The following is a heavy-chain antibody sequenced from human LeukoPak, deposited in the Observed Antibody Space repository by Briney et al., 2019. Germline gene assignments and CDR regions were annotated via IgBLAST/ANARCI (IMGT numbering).Heavy chain of an antibody. CDR1: GYTFTGYY. CDR3: ARPRGRIQLWELDY. Sequence: ASVKVSCKASGYTFTGYYMHWVRQAPGQGLEWMGWINPNSGGTNYARKFQGRVTMTRDTSISTAYMELSRLRSDDTAVYYCARPRGRIQLWELDYWGQGTLVTVSS. D-gene: IGHD5-18*01. J-gene: IGHJ4*02. V-gene: IGHV1-2*02. CDR2: INPNSGGT.